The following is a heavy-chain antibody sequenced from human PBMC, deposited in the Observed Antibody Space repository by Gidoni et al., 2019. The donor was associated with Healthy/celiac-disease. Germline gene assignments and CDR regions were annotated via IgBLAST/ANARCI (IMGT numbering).Heavy chain of an antibody. Sequence: EVQLLESGGGLVQPGGSLRLSCAASGFPFSSSAIRWVRQAPGKGLEWVSAISGSGGSTYYADSVKGRFTISRDNSKNTLYLQMNSLRAEDTAVYYCAKATYVWGSYRYTPDAFDIWGQGTMVTVSS. CDR2: ISGSGGST. D-gene: IGHD3-16*02. J-gene: IGHJ3*02. CDR3: AKATYVWGSYRYTPDAFDI. V-gene: IGHV3-23*01. CDR1: GFPFSSSA.